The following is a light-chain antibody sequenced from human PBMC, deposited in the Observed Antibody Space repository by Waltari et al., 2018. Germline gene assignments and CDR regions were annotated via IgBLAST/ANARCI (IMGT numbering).Light chain of an antibody. CDR3: AAWDASLSGYL. CDR2: PND. CDR1: TSNTGRDN. Sequence: QSVLTQPPSASGTPGQRIPISRSGGTSNTGRDNVYWYQQVPGRTPRPLLSPNDQRPSGVPDRFSASKSGTSASLAISGLRFEDDADYYCAAWDASLSGYLFGAGTKVTVL. J-gene: IGLJ1*01. V-gene: IGLV1-47*01.